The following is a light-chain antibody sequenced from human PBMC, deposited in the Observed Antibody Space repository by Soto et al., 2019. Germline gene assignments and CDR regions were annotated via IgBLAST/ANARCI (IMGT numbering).Light chain of an antibody. J-gene: IGLJ1*01. CDR3: CSYASNKIYV. Sequence: QSVLTQPASVSGSPGQPITISCTGTSSDVGNYDLVSWYQQHPGKAPKLIIYDVSKRPSGVSDRFSGSKSGNTASLTISGLQVEDEANYHCCSYASNKIYVFGTGTKVNGL. CDR2: DVS. CDR1: SSDVGNYDL. V-gene: IGLV2-23*02.